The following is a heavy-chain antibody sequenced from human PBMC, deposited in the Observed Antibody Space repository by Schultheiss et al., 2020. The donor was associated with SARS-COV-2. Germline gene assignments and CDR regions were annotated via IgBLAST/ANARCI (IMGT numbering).Heavy chain of an antibody. CDR1: GFTFSNYS. D-gene: IGHD2-15*01. CDR2: ITSNSSYI. V-gene: IGHV3-21*01. CDR3: ARGPDIVVVVAATPTVDY. J-gene: IGHJ4*02. Sequence: GGSLRLSCAASGFTFSNYSMNWVRQAPGKGLEWVSSITSNSSYIYYADSVKGRFTISRDNAKTSLYLQMNSLRAEDTAVYYCARGPDIVVVVAATPTVDYWGQGTLVTVSS.